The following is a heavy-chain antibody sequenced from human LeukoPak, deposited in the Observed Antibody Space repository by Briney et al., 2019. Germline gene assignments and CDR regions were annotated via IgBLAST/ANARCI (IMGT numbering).Heavy chain of an antibody. J-gene: IGHJ4*02. V-gene: IGHV1-18*01. CDR3: ARGAVEEYSSSSGTNFDY. D-gene: IGHD6-6*01. Sequence: VASVKVSCTASGYTFTSYGISWVRQAPGQGLEWMGWISAYNGNTNYAQKLQGRVTMTTDTSTSTAYMELRSLRSDDTAVYYCARGAVEEYSSSSGTNFDYWGQGTLVTVSS. CDR2: ISAYNGNT. CDR1: GYTFTSYG.